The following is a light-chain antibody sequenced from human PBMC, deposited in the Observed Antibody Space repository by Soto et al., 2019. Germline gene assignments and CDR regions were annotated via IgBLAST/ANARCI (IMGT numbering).Light chain of an antibody. CDR3: QQYNKWPSGT. CDR1: QSVATN. V-gene: IGKV3-15*01. Sequence: EIVMTQSPDTLSVSLGERATLSCRASQSVATNLAWYQQKPGQVPRLLIYGASTRATGIAARFSGSGSGTEFTLTISSLQSADFAIYYCQQYNKWPSGTFGQGTRLEI. CDR2: GAS. J-gene: IGKJ5*01.